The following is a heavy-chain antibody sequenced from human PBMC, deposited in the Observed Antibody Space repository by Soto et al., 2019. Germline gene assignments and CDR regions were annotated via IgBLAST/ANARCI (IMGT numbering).Heavy chain of an antibody. CDR1: GFTVSSNY. CDR3: ARGPTQAAFDY. CDR2: IYSGGST. V-gene: IGHV3-66*01. Sequence: EVQLVESGGGLVQPGGSLRLSCAASGFTVSSNYMIWVRQAPGKGLEWVSVIYSGGSTYYAGSVKGRFTISRDKSKNTRDLQMNSLRAEDTAVYYCARGPTQAAFDYWGQGTLVTVSS. J-gene: IGHJ4*02.